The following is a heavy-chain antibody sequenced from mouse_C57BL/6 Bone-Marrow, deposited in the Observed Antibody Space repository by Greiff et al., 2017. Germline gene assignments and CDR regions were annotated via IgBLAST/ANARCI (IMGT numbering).Heavy chain of an antibody. Sequence: VQLQQPGAELVKPGASVKMSCKASGYTFTSYWITWVKQRPGQGLEWIGDIYPGSGSTNYNEKFKSKATLTVDTSSITAYMQLSSLTSEDSAVYYCARKDRYYYGSPWFAYWGQGTLVTVYA. CDR2: IYPGSGST. V-gene: IGHV1-55*01. J-gene: IGHJ3*01. D-gene: IGHD1-1*01. CDR1: GYTFTSYW. CDR3: ARKDRYYYGSPWFAY.